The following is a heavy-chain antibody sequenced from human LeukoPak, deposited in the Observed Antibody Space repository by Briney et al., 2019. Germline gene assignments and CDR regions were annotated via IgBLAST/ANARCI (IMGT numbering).Heavy chain of an antibody. CDR1: GFTFTSYS. CDR3: AKGGKWDVTPFDY. J-gene: IGHJ4*02. CDR2: ISGGGGST. Sequence: GGSLRLSCAASGFTFTSYSMNWVRQAPGKGLEWVSTISGGGGSTYYADSVKGRFTISRDNSKNTLYLQVNSLRAEDTAVYYCAKGGKWDVTPFDYWGQGTPVTVSS. V-gene: IGHV3-23*01. D-gene: IGHD1-26*01.